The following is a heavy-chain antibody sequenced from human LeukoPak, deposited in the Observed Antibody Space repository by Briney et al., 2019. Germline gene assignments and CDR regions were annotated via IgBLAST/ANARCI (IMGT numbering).Heavy chain of an antibody. CDR3: ARSSGTGTFSY. V-gene: IGHV4-39*02. CDR2: VYYGRSP. Sequence: SETLSLTCTVSGDSISRSTYYWAWIRQPPGTGLEWIGSVYYGRSPYFNPSLESRATISVDTSKNHFSLKMSSVTAADTAVYYRARSSGTGTFSYWGQGTLVTVSS. CDR1: GDSISRSTYY. D-gene: IGHD6-25*01. J-gene: IGHJ4*02.